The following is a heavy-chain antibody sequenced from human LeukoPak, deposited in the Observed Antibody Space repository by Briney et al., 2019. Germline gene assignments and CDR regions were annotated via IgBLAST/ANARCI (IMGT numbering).Heavy chain of an antibody. J-gene: IGHJ4*02. CDR2: INHSGST. CDR1: GGSFSGYY. D-gene: IGHD6-13*01. Sequence: SETLSLTCAVYGGSFSGYYWSWIRQPPGKGLEWIGEINHSGSTNYNPSLKSRVTISVDTSKNQFSLELRSVTAADTAVYYCARDKQPGDYWGQGTLVTVSS. V-gene: IGHV4-34*01. CDR3: ARDKQPGDY.